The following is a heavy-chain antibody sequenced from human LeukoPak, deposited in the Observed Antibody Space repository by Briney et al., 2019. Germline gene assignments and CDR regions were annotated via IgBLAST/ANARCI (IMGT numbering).Heavy chain of an antibody. CDR2: ISGSGGSI. CDR1: GFTFSTYA. J-gene: IGHJ6*03. CDR3: AKDAVVVVAAGYYYYYMDV. V-gene: IGHV3-23*01. D-gene: IGHD2-15*01. Sequence: GGSLRLSCAASGFTFSTYAMSWVRHAPGKGLEWVSAISGSGGSIYYAEPVKGRFTISRDNSKNTLYLQMNSLRAEDTAVYYCAKDAVVVVAAGYYYYYMDVWGKGGTVTVSS.